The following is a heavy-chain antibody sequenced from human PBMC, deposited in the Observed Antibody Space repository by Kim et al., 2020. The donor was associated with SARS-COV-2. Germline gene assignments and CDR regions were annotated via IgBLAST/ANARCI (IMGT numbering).Heavy chain of an antibody. V-gene: IGHV3-15*01. D-gene: IGHD1-1*01. CDR3: TTELEPPNEYYYYYYGMDV. Sequence: GRFTISRDDAKNTLYLQMTSLKTEDTAVYYCTTELEPPNEYYYYYYGMDVWGQGTTVTVSS. J-gene: IGHJ6*02.